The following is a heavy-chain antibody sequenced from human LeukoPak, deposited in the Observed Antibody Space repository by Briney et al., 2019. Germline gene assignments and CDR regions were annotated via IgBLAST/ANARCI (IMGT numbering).Heavy chain of an antibody. D-gene: IGHD3-3*01. CDR1: GYTFTSYD. V-gene: IGHV1-8*01. Sequence: GASVKVSCKASGYTFTSYDINWVRQATGQGLEWMVWMNPNSGNTGYAQKFQGRVTMTRNTSISTAYMELSSLRSEDTAVYYCARDFYYDFWSGYYNNWFDPWGQGTLVTVSS. J-gene: IGHJ5*02. CDR2: MNPNSGNT. CDR3: ARDFYYDFWSGYYNNWFDP.